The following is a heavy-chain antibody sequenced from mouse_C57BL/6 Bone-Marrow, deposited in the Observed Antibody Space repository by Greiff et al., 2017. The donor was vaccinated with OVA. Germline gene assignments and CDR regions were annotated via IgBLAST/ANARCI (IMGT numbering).Heavy chain of an antibody. J-gene: IGHJ4*01. D-gene: IGHD3-3*01. CDR1: GFSFTSYG. CDR3: AKDRALYAMDY. V-gene: IGHV2-5*01. Sequence: VQLQQSGPGLVQPSQSLSITCTVSGFSFTSYGVHWVRQSPGKGLEWLGVIWSGGSTDYNAAFMSRLSITKDNSKSHVFFKMNSLHADNTAISYCAKDRALYAMDYWGQGTSVTVSS. CDR2: IWSGGST.